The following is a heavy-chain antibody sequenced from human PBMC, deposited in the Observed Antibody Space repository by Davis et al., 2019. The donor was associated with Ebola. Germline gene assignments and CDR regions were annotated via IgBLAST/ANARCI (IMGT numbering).Heavy chain of an antibody. Sequence: MPSETLSLTCTVSGGSISSSSYYWGWIRQPPGKGLEWIGSIYYSGSTYYNPSLKSRVTISVDTSKNQFSLKLSSVTAADTAVYYCARREVEYDFWSGFPSSSWFDPWGQGTLVTVSS. J-gene: IGHJ5*02. CDR1: GGSISSSSYY. V-gene: IGHV4-39*07. D-gene: IGHD3-3*01. CDR2: IYYSGST. CDR3: ARREVEYDFWSGFPSSSWFDP.